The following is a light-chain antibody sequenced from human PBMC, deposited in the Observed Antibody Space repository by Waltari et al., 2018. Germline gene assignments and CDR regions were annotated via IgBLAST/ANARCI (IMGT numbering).Light chain of an antibody. CDR2: ENT. CDR3: GTWDSSLSGAV. V-gene: IGLV1-51*02. CDR1: SSNIGNNY. Sequence: QSVLTQPPSVSAAPGQRVTISCSGGSSNIGNNYVSWYPQFPGTAPKLLIYENTELPSGIPGRFSGSKSGTSATLDITGLQAGDEADYYCGTWDSSLSGAVFGGGTHLTVL. J-gene: IGLJ7*01.